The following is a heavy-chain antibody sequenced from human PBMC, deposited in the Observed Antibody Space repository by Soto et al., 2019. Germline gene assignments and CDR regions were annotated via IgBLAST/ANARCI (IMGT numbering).Heavy chain of an antibody. CDR1: GFTFSSYW. V-gene: IGHV3-74*01. CDR2: INTDGSGT. Sequence: EVPLVESGGGLVQPGGSLRLSCAASGFTFSSYWMHWVRQAPGKGLVWVSRINTDGSGTTYADSVKGRFTISRDNAKNTLYLQMNRLRAEDTAVYYCASSIAVAGSDWYFDLWGRGTLVTVSS. CDR3: ASSIAVAGSDWYFDL. D-gene: IGHD6-19*01. J-gene: IGHJ2*01.